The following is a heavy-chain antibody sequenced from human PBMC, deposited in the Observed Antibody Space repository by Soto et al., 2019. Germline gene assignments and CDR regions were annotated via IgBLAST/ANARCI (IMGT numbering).Heavy chain of an antibody. CDR2: INGYNGNT. Sequence: VQLEQSGAEVKKPGDSMKVSCKASGYTFTTYGISWVRQAPGQGLEWMEWINGYNGNTDYPQKLQGRVTMTTDTSTSTAYMALRSLRSDDTAVYYCAREGSAPYYYYGMDVWGQGTTVTVSS. D-gene: IGHD6-19*01. V-gene: IGHV1-18*01. CDR3: AREGSAPYYYYGMDV. J-gene: IGHJ6*02. CDR1: GYTFTTYG.